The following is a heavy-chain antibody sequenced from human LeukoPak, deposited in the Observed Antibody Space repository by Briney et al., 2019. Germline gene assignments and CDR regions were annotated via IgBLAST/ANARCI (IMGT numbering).Heavy chain of an antibody. V-gene: IGHV4-38-2*01. CDR3: ARGRYSRPPYKWFDP. J-gene: IGHJ5*02. Sequence: SETLSLTSGVSGYSISSNYYWGWIRQPPGTGLEWIGTFYHSGNTYYNPSLKSRVTISVDTSKDQFSLKLNSVTAADTAVYYCARGRYSRPPYKWFDPWGQGTLVTVSS. CDR1: GYSISSNYY. CDR2: FYHSGNT. D-gene: IGHD4-11*01.